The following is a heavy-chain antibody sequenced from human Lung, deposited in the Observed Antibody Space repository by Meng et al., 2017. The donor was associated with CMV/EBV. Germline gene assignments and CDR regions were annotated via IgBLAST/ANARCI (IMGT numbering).Heavy chain of an antibody. V-gene: IGHV6-1*01. CDR1: GDSVSSNSAA. J-gene: IGHJ4*02. Sequence: QXXXLTXXISGDSVSSNSAAWNWIRQSPSRGLEWLGRTYYRSKWYNDYAVSVKSRITINPDTSKNQFSLQLNSVTPEDTAVYYCAREGPTVTPFDYWGQGXLVTVSS. D-gene: IGHD4-17*01. CDR3: AREGPTVTPFDY. CDR2: TYYRSKWYN.